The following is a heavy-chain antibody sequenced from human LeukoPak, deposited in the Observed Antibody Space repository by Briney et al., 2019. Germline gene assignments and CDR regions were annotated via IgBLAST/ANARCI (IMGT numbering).Heavy chain of an antibody. V-gene: IGHV1-18*01. CDR1: GYTFTSYG. CDR3: AREAAMACFGY. Sequence: ASVKVSCKASGYTFTSYGISWVRQAPGLGLEWMGWISAYNGNTNYAQKLQGRVTMTTDTSTSTAYMELRSLRSGDTAVYYCAREAAMACFGYWGQGTLVSVSS. CDR2: ISAYNGNT. J-gene: IGHJ4*02. D-gene: IGHD5-18*01.